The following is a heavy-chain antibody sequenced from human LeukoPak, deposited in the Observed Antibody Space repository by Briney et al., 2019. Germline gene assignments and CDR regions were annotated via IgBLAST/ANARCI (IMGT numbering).Heavy chain of an antibody. V-gene: IGHV4-59*08. Sequence: TSETLSLTCTVSGGSISNYYWSWIRRPPGKGLGWIGYVSHIGSTNYNPSLKSRVTMSVDTSRNRFSLKLTSMTAADTAVYYCARGSKYYYYGMDVWGQGTTVTVSS. CDR2: VSHIGST. CDR1: GGSISNYY. J-gene: IGHJ6*02. CDR3: ARGSKYYYYGMDV.